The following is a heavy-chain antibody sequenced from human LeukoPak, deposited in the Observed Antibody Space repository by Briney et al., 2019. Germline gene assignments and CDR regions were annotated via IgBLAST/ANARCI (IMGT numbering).Heavy chain of an antibody. CDR1: GFIFNNYA. J-gene: IGHJ4*02. Sequence: GGSLRLSCAASGFIFNNYAMSWVRQAPGEGLEWVSAINGGGDDTRYADSVKGRFTISRDNSKNTLYLQMNSLRAEDTAVYYCARDVGYYYDSSGYYGGDYWGQGTLVTVSS. D-gene: IGHD3-22*01. V-gene: IGHV3-23*01. CDR2: INGGGDDT. CDR3: ARDVGYYYDSSGYYGGDY.